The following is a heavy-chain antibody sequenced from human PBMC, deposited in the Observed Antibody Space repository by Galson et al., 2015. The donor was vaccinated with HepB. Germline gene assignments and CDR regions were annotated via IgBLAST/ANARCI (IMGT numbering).Heavy chain of an antibody. CDR2: ISAYNGNT. CDR3: ARVSTSASWIQIWAPNYFDY. V-gene: IGHV1-18*01. D-gene: IGHD5-18*01. Sequence: SVKVSCKASGYTFTTCGVSWLRQAPGQGLEWMGWISAYNGNTNYAQRFQGRVTMTTDTSTSTAYMELRSLRSDDTAIYFCARVSTSASWIQIWAPNYFDYWGQGTLVTVSS. CDR1: GYTFTTCG. J-gene: IGHJ4*02.